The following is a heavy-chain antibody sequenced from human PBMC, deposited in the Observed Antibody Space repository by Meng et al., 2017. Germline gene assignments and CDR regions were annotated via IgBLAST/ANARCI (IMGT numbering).Heavy chain of an antibody. Sequence: EGQLVGSGGGLVKPGGSLRLVCVASGLRFTDAWMSWVRQAPGKGLEWVGRIERKSDGGTIYYAAPVKGRFTISRDDSKNTLHLQMDSLINEDTAVYFCATGAAAADHWGQGTLVTVSS. D-gene: IGHD6-13*01. CDR1: GLRFTDAW. CDR3: ATGAAAADH. CDR2: IERKSDGGTI. J-gene: IGHJ4*02. V-gene: IGHV3-15*04.